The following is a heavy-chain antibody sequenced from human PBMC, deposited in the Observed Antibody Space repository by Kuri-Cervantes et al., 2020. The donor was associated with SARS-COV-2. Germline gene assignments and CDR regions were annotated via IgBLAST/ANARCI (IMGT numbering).Heavy chain of an antibody. V-gene: IGHV3-23*01. CDR2: ISGSGGST. J-gene: IGHJ4*02. CDR1: GFTFSSYA. Sequence: GGSLRLSCAASGFTFSSYAMSWVRQAPGKGLEWVSAISGSGGSTYYADSVKGRFTTSRDNSKNTLYLQMNSLRAEDTAVYYCAKVAGGIAAAVGDFDYWGQGTLVTVSS. CDR3: AKVAGGIAAAVGDFDY. D-gene: IGHD6-13*01.